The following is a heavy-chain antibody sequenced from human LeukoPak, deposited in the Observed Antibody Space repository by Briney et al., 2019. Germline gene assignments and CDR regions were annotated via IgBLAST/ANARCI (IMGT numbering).Heavy chain of an antibody. Sequence: PGGSLTLSCAASGFTVSSYYMSWVRQAPRKGLEWVSFFYSGGSSYYADSVKGRFTISRDNSKNTLYLQMSSLRAEDTAVYYCARRAGEYSHPYDYWGQGTLVTVS. J-gene: IGHJ4*02. D-gene: IGHD4-17*01. CDR1: GFTVSSYY. CDR3: ARRAGEYSHPYDY. CDR2: FYSGGSS. V-gene: IGHV3-53*01.